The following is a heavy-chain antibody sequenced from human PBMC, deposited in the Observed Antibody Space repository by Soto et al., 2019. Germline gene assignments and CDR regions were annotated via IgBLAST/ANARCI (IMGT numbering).Heavy chain of an antibody. J-gene: IGHJ4*02. CDR2: ISASGDST. CDR3: ATDPRGPDY. CDR1: GVGFSNYG. V-gene: IGHV3-23*01. Sequence: VHLLESGGGLVQPGGSLKLSCATSGVGFSNYGMSWVRQAPGKGLEWVSGISASGDSTYYADPVKGRFTISGDNSKRMLYLQMNSLRAEDTAIYYCATDPRGPDYWGQGTQVTVS.